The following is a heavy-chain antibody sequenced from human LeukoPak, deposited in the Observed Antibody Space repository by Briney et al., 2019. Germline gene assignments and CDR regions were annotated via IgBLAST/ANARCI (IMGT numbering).Heavy chain of an antibody. CDR3: ARGPRVYCTGGSCYELDN. V-gene: IGHV4-59*01. Sequence: PSETLSLTCTVSGGSISSYYWSWIRHPPGKGLEWIGYIYYSGSTNYNPSLKSRVTISIDTSKNQFSLKLSSVTAADTAVYYCARGPRVYCTGGSCYELDNWGQGTLVTVSS. CDR2: IYYSGST. D-gene: IGHD2-15*01. CDR1: GGSISSYY. J-gene: IGHJ4*02.